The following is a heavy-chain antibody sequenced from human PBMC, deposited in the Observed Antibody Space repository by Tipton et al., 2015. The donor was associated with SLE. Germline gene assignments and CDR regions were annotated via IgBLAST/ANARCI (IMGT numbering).Heavy chain of an antibody. V-gene: IGHV3-48*01. CDR2: ISSSSSTT. CDR1: GFTFSSYS. D-gene: IGHD3-22*01. CDR3: ARGYDSSGYYGY. Sequence: SLRLSCAASGFTFSSYSMNWVRQAPGKGLEWVSYISSSSSTTYYADSVKGRFSISRDISKNTLYLQMNSLRAEDTAVYYCARGYDSSGYYGYWGQGTLVTVSS. J-gene: IGHJ4*02.